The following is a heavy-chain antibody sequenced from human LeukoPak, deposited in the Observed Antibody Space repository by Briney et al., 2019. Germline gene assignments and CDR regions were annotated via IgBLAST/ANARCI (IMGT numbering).Heavy chain of an antibody. CDR3: GRNYYGSGSYYYYMDV. CDR2: ISGSGGST. CDR1: GFTFSSYA. D-gene: IGHD3-10*01. J-gene: IGHJ6*03. V-gene: IGHV3-23*01. Sequence: GGSLRLSCAASGFTFSSYAMSWVRQAPGKGLEWVSAISGSGGSTYYADSVKGRFTISRDNSKNTLYLQMNSLRAEDTAVYYCGRNYYGSGSYYYYMDVWGKGTTVTASS.